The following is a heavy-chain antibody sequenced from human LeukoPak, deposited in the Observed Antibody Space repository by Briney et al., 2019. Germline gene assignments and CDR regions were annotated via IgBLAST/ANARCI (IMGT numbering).Heavy chain of an antibody. D-gene: IGHD6-19*01. CDR1: GGTFSSYA. J-gene: IGHJ4*02. CDR2: IIPIFGTA. Sequence: GSSVNVSCKASGGTFSSYAISWVRQAPGQGLEWMGGIIPIFGTANYAQKFQGRVAITADESTSTAYMELSSLRSEDTAVYYCARNGYSSGWDFDYWGQGTLVTVSS. V-gene: IGHV1-69*01. CDR3: ARNGYSSGWDFDY.